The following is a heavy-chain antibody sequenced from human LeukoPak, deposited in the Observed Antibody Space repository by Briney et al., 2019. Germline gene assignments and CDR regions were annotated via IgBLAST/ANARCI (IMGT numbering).Heavy chain of an antibody. D-gene: IGHD6-6*01. CDR2: TYYRSKWYN. V-gene: IGHV6-1*01. J-gene: IGHJ6*03. CDR3: ARERQSSSSGNYYYYMDV. Sequence: SQTLSLTCAISGDSVSSNSAAWNWIRQSPSRGLEWLGRTYYRSKWYNDYAVSVKSRITINPDTSKNQFSLQLNSVTPEDTAVYYCARERQSSSSGNYYYYMDVWGKGTTVTVSS. CDR1: GDSVSSNSAA.